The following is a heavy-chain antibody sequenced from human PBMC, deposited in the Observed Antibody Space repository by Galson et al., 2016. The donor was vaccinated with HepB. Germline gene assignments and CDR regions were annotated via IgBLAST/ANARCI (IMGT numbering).Heavy chain of an antibody. CDR3: AAGTTPHYYYYMDV. D-gene: IGHD1-7*01. Sequence: SVKVSCKASGYTFTSYGISWVRQAPGQRLEWMGGIIPIFATTNYAQKFQDRVTITADESTSTAYMKLSSLRSEDTAVYYCAAGTTPHYYYYMDVWGKGTTVIVSS. CDR2: IIPIFATT. V-gene: IGHV1-69*13. CDR1: GYTFTSYG. J-gene: IGHJ6*03.